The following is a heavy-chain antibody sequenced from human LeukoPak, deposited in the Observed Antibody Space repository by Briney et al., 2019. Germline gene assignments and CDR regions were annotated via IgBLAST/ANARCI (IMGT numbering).Heavy chain of an antibody. D-gene: IGHD3-3*01. V-gene: IGHV3-74*01. CDR2: IDDDGTDT. CDR3: ARGMLSSAGYHWYYYMDV. Sequence: GGSLRLSCVASGFTSGNYWMHWVRQAPGKGPEWVSRIDDDGTDTHYAVSVKGRFTISRDNVKNTLYLQMNSLRGEDTAVYYCARGMLSSAGYHWYYYMDVWGKGAMVTVSS. CDR1: GFTSGNYW. J-gene: IGHJ6*03.